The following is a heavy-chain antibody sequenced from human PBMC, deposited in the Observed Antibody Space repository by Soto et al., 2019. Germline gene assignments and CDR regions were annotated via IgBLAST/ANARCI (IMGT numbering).Heavy chain of an antibody. V-gene: IGHV1-18*01. CDR1: GYTFTTYG. CDR2: ISAYNGNT. CDR3: ARAPYSRSHGSMDV. J-gene: IGHJ6*02. D-gene: IGHD6-13*01. Sequence: QVQLVQSGAEVKKPGASVKVSCKASGYTFTTYGISWVRQAPGQGLEWMGWISAYNGNTNYAEKLQGRVTMTTDTSQSTAYMELRSLRSDDTAMYYCARAPYSRSHGSMDVWGQGTTVTVSS.